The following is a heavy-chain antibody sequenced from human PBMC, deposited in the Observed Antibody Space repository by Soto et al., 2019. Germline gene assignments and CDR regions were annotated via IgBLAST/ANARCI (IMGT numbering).Heavy chain of an antibody. V-gene: IGHV1-69*04. J-gene: IGHJ4*02. D-gene: IGHD6-19*01. CDR1: GGTFSSYT. CDR3: AREGVPVAGTDDY. CDR2: IIPILGIA. Sequence: ASVKVSCKASGGTFSSYTISWVRQAPGQGLEWMGRIIPILGIANYAQKFQGRVTITADKSTSTAYMELRSLRSDDTAVYYCAREGVPVAGTDDYWGQGTLVTVSS.